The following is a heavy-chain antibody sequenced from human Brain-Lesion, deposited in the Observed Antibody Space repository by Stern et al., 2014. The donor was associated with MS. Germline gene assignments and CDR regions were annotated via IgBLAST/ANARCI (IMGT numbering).Heavy chain of an antibody. D-gene: IGHD3-3*01. V-gene: IGHV1-2*02. CDR3: ARDQRGITIFGVVTDYYYLGMDV. J-gene: IGHJ6*02. CDR2: INPNTGRT. CDR1: GYIFTGSY. Sequence: QVQLVQSGAEVKKPGASVKVSCQTSGYIFTGSYIHWVRQAPGQGLEWMAWINPNTGRTKYAQKFQGRVTMSRDTSISTAYVELSSLTSDDTAVYYCARDQRGITIFGVVTDYYYLGMDVWGQGTTVTVSS.